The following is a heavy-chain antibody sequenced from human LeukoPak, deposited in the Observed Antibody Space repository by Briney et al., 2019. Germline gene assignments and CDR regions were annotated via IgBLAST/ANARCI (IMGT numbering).Heavy chain of an antibody. CDR1: GDSINNYY. V-gene: IGHV4-59*01. J-gene: IGHJ6*03. CDR3: AREPPYYMDV. CDR2: IYYSGST. Sequence: SETLSLTCTVSGDSINNYYWSWIRQPPGKGLEWIGYIYYSGSTNYNPSLKSRVTISVDTSKNQFSLKLSSVTAADTAVYYCAREPPYYMDVWGKGTTVTVSS.